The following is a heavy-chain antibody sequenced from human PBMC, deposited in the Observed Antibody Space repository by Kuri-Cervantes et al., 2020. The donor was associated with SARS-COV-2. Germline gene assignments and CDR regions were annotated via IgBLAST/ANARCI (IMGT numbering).Heavy chain of an antibody. D-gene: IGHD3-9*01. CDR2: ISGSGGST. CDR3: TTTSTIQYYYYYYGMDV. J-gene: IGHJ6*02. CDR1: GFTFSSYA. V-gene: IGHV3-23*01. Sequence: GESLKISCAASGFTFSSYAMSWVRQAPGKGLEWVSAISGSGGSTYYADSVKGRFTISRDNSKNTLYLQMNSLKTEDTAVYYCTTTSTIQYYYYYYGMDVWGQGTTVTVSS.